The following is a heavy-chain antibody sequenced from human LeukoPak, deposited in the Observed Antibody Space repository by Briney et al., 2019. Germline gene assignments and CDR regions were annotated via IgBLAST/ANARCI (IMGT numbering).Heavy chain of an antibody. Sequence: SETLSLTCKVSGYPIGLDYYWVWIRQAPGRGLQWIGGFHRGRIQYNSALKSRVTISIDSSKNQFSLRMWPVTAADMAFYFCARAPSSYESGNGYPNLGWLDPWGQGALVTVSS. CDR1: GYPIGLDYY. CDR2: FHRGRI. J-gene: IGHJ5*02. CDR3: ARAPSSYESGNGYPNLGWLDP. D-gene: IGHD5-24*01. V-gene: IGHV4-38-2*02.